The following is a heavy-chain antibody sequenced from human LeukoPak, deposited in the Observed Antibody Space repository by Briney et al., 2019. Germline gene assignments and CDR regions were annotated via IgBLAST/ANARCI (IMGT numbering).Heavy chain of an antibody. J-gene: IGHJ4*02. CDR2: IKEDGSER. CDR3: ARGVPYASWSGPHYSGY. V-gene: IGHV3-7*01. D-gene: IGHD3-3*01. Sequence: GGSLRLSCEGSAFIFSGHWMNWVRQTPGKGLEWVASIKEDGSERQYVDSVKGRFSISSDNANSSLYLQMNSLRAEDTAVYYCARGVPYASWSGPHYSGYSGQGTLGTVSS. CDR1: AFIFSGHW.